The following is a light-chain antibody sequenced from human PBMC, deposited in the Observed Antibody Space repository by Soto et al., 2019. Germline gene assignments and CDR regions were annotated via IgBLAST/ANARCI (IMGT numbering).Light chain of an antibody. V-gene: IGLV1-47*01. CDR2: RNN. CDR3: ATWDDSLSGYVV. Sequence: QSVLTQPPSASGTRGQRVTISCSGSRSNIGSYYVYWYQQLPGTAPKLLIYRNNQRPSGVPDRFSGSKSGTSASLAISGLRSEDEADYYCATWDDSLSGYVVFGGGTKLTVL. J-gene: IGLJ2*01. CDR1: RSNIGSYY.